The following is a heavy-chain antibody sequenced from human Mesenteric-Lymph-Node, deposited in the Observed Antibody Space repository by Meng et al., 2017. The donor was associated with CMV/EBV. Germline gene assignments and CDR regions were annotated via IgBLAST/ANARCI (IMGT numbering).Heavy chain of an antibody. J-gene: IGHJ4*02. D-gene: IGHD3-16*01. Sequence: SCTSSGYTFTGYYMHWVRQAPGQGLEWMGRINPNSGGTNYAQKFQGRVTMTRDTSISTAYMELSRLRSDDTAVYYCTRVGGGYFDYWGQGTLVTVSS. CDR3: TRVGGGYFDY. CDR1: GYTFTGYY. CDR2: INPNSGGT. V-gene: IGHV1-2*06.